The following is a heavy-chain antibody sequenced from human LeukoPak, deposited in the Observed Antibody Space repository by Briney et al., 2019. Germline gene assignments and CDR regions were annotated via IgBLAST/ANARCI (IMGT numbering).Heavy chain of an antibody. J-gene: IGHJ5*02. Sequence: GGSLRLSCAASGFTFSSYAMSWVRQAPGKGLKWVSTINDNGAGTYYADSVKGRFTISRDNSYNTVSLQMNSLRAEDTAVYYCARDTAAAGTVGSGNWFDPWGQGTLVTVSS. CDR1: GFTFSSYA. V-gene: IGHV3-23*01. D-gene: IGHD6-13*01. CDR3: ARDTAAAGTVGSGNWFDP. CDR2: INDNGAGT.